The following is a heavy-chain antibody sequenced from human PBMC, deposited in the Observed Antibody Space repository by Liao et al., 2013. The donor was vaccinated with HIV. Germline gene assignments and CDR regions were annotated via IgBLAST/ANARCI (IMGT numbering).Heavy chain of an antibody. Sequence: QVQLQESGPGLVKPSETLSLTCTVSGGSISSYYWSWIRQPAGKGLEWIGRIYSSGSANYNPSLKSRVTMSVDTSKNQFSLKLTSVTAADTAVYFCARSVYYFDVGGYDYWGQGTLVTVSS. CDR3: ARSVYYFDVGGYDY. J-gene: IGHJ4*02. CDR1: GGSISSYY. V-gene: IGHV4-4*07. CDR2: IYSSGSA. D-gene: IGHD3-22*01.